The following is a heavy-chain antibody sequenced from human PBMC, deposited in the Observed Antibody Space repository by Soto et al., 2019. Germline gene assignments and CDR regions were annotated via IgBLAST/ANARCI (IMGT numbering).Heavy chain of an antibody. CDR3: ASIANSGSSYMTYYYSYGMDV. Sequence: QVQLVQSGAEVKKPGSSVKVSCKASGGTFSSYAISWVRQAPGQGLEWMGGIIPIFGTANYAQKFQGRVTITADESTSTAYMELSSLRSEDTAVYYCASIANSGSSYMTYYYSYGMDVWGQGTTVTVSS. CDR2: IIPIFGTA. V-gene: IGHV1-69*01. D-gene: IGHD3-10*01. CDR1: GGTFSSYA. J-gene: IGHJ6*02.